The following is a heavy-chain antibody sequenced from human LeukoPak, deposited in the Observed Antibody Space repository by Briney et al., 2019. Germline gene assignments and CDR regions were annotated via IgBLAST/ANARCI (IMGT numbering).Heavy chain of an antibody. CDR2: ISSSSSTI. D-gene: IGHD2-15*01. J-gene: IGHJ6*04. V-gene: IGHV3-48*01. CDR3: ARVGSASRGDV. CDR1: GFTVSSNY. Sequence: GGSPRLSCAVSGFTVSSNYMSWVRQAPGKGLEWVSYISSSSSTIYYADSVKGRFTISRDNAKNSLYLQMNSLRAEDTAVYYCARVGSASRGDVWGKGTTVTVSS.